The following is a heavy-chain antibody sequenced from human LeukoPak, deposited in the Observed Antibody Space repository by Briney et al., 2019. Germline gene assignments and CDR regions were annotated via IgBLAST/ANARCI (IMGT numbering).Heavy chain of an antibody. Sequence: GGSLRLSCAASGFTFSSYWMSWVRQAPGKGLEWVSSISSSSSYIYYADSVKGRFTISRDNAKNSLYLQMNSLRAEDTAVYYCARDSLELQNFDYWGQGTLVTVSS. CDR1: GFTFSSYW. J-gene: IGHJ4*02. V-gene: IGHV3-21*01. D-gene: IGHD1-7*01. CDR3: ARDSLELQNFDY. CDR2: ISSSSSYI.